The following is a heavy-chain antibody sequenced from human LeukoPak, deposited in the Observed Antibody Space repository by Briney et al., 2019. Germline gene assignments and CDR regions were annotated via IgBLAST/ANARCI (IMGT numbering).Heavy chain of an antibody. V-gene: IGHV3-74*03. CDR1: GFIFSSYW. CDR2: ISSDGSST. CDR3: AREFSDFWSGYYLDY. J-gene: IGHJ4*02. D-gene: IGHD3-3*01. Sequence: GGSLRLSCAASGFIFSSYWMHWVRQAPGKGLVWVSCISSDGSSTTYTDSVKGRFTVSRDNAKNTLYLQMNSLRAEDTAVYYCAREFSDFWSGYYLDYWGQGTLVTVSS.